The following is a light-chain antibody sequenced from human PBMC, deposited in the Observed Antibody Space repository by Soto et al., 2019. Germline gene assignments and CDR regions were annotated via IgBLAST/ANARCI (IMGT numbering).Light chain of an antibody. Sequence: ILMTQSPDTLSVSPGERATLSCRASQSVSNSYLAWYQQKPGQPPRLLIYGASRRATDIPDRFSGSGSGTDFTLTISRLEPEDFAVYYCRQYSSSRRTFCHGRRLEIK. CDR1: QSVSNSY. CDR3: RQYSSSRRT. V-gene: IGKV3-20*01. J-gene: IGKJ5*01. CDR2: GAS.